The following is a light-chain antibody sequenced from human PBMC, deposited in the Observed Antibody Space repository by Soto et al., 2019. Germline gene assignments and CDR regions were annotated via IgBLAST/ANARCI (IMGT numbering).Light chain of an antibody. CDR3: QKYNSAPWT. J-gene: IGKJ1*01. CDR2: VAS. Sequence: DIQMTQSPSSLSASVGDRVTITCRASQGISNYLAWYQQQPGKVPKLLIYVASTLQSGVPSRFSGSGSGTVFTLTISSLQPEDVATYYCQKYNSAPWTFSQGTKVEIK. CDR1: QGISNY. V-gene: IGKV1-27*01.